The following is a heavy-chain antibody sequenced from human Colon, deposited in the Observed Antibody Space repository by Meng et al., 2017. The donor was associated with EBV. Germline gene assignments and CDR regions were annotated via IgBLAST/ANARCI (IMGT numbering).Heavy chain of an antibody. Sequence: QLQLQESGPGVVSPSGTLSLTWAVSVDSINSGDYFWSWIRQPPGKGLEWIAYIYYSGNSYYNPSLKSRATISMDTSKKQFSLRLTSVTAADTAVYYCASFDHIPRRNYFDYWGQGTLVTVSS. CDR2: IYYSGNS. J-gene: IGHJ4*02. CDR3: ASFDHIPRRNYFDY. D-gene: IGHD2-21*01. CDR1: VDSINSGDYF. V-gene: IGHV4-30-4*01.